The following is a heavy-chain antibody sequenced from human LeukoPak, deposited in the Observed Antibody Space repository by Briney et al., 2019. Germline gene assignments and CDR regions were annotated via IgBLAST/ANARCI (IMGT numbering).Heavy chain of an antibody. J-gene: IGHJ4*02. CDR3: ARVYYDSSGYSYYFDY. CDR2: IYYSGST. CDR1: GGSISSHY. D-gene: IGHD3-22*01. Sequence: SETLSLTCTVSGGSISSHYWSWIRQPPGEGLEWIGYIYYSGSTNYNPSLKSRVTISVDTSKNQFSLKLSSVTAADTAVYYCARVYYDSSGYSYYFDYWGQGTLVTVSS. V-gene: IGHV4-59*11.